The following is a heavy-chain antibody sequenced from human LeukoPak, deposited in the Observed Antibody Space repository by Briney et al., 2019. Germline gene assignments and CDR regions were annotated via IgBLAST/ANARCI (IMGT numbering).Heavy chain of an antibody. CDR1: GGSISSYY. D-gene: IGHD2-21*01. CDR3: ASGLRRDWFDP. CDR2: IYYSGNT. V-gene: IGHV4-59*01. J-gene: IGHJ5*02. Sequence: SETLSLTCTVSGGSISSYYWSWIRQSPGKGLEWIGFIYYSGNTNSNPSLKSRVTMLVDTSKNQFSLRLTSVTAADTAVYYCASGLRRDWFDPWGQGTLVTVSS.